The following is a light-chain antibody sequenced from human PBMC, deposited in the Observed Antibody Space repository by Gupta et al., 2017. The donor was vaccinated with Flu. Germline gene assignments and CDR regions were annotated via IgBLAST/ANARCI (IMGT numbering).Light chain of an antibody. CDR2: ENS. J-gene: IGLJ3*02. Sequence: KVKSTGAGSSSTVGSNDVYWYQQPAATAPELLMYENSKRSTGTPARFSGTKYDTTATVVTTGLQAGDDADYYWDSWDSSRSDWVFGGGTKRTVL. CDR1: SSTVGSND. CDR3: DSWDSSRSDWV. V-gene: IGLV1-51*01.